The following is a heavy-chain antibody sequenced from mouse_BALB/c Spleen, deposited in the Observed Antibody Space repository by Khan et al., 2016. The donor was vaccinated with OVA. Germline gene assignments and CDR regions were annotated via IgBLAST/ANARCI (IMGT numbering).Heavy chain of an antibody. CDR3: TRDGNYAHWYFDV. Sequence: EVELVESGGGLVKPGGSLKLSCAASGFSFSSYTMSWVRQTPEKRLEWVATISSGSTYTYSPDSVKGRFTISRDNAKNTLYLPMSCLRSEDTAIYYCTRDGNYAHWYFDVWGAGTTVTVSS. V-gene: IGHV5-6-4*01. CDR1: GFSFSSYT. D-gene: IGHD2-1*01. J-gene: IGHJ1*01. CDR2: ISSGSTYT.